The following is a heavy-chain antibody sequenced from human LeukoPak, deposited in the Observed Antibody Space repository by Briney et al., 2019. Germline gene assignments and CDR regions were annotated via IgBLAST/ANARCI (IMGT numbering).Heavy chain of an antibody. CDR1: GGSISSSSYY. D-gene: IGHD3-16*02. CDR2: IYYSGST. J-gene: IGHJ4*02. CDR3: AFMITFGGVIVWNY. V-gene: IGHV4-39*01. Sequence: PSETLSLTCTVSGGSISSSSYYWGWIRQPPGKGLEWIGSIYYSGSTYYNPSLKSRVTISVDTSKNQFSLKLSSVTAADTAVYYCAFMITFGGVIVWNYWGQGTLVTVSS.